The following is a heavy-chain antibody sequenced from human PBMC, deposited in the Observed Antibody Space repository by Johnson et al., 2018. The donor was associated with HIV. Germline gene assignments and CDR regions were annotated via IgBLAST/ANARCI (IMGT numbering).Heavy chain of an antibody. J-gene: IGHJ3*02. V-gene: IGHV3-53*01. Sequence: VQLVESGGGLIQPGGSLRLSCAASGFTVSSNYMSWVRQAPGKGLEWVSGISWNSGRIGYADSVKGRFTISRDIAKKCLYLQMNSLRADDTALYYCAKGGYSSSWYLWDTFNMWGQGTMVTVSS. CDR1: GFTVSSNY. CDR3: AKGGYSSSWYLWDTFNM. D-gene: IGHD2-2*01. CDR2: SWNSGRI.